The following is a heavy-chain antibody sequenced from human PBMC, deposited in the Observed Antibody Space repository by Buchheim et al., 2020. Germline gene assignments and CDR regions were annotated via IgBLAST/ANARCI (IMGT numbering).Heavy chain of an antibody. CDR2: INHSGST. CDR1: GGSFSGYY. J-gene: IGHJ6*03. Sequence: QVQLQQWGAGLLKPSETLSLTCAVYGGSFSGYYWSWIRQPPGKGLEWIGEINHSGSTNYNPSLKSRVTISVDTSKNQFSLKLSSVTAADTAVYYCARVSRGITMIVVVRYYYYMDVWGKGTT. V-gene: IGHV4-34*01. CDR3: ARVSRGITMIVVVRYYYYMDV. D-gene: IGHD3-22*01.